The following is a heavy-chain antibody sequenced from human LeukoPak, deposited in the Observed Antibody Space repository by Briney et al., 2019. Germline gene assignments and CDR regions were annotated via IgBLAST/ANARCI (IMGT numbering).Heavy chain of an antibody. D-gene: IGHD3-22*01. CDR1: GVSITSGNF. CDR2: INHSGST. J-gene: IGHJ4*02. V-gene: IGHV4-34*01. Sequence: SETLSLTCNVSGVSITSGNFWGWIRQSPGQGLEWIGEINHSGSTNYNPSLKSRVTISVDTSKNQFSLKLSSVTAADTAVYYCARGRRLYYYDSSGYYYRYWGQGTLVTVSS. CDR3: ARGRRLYYYDSSGYYYRY.